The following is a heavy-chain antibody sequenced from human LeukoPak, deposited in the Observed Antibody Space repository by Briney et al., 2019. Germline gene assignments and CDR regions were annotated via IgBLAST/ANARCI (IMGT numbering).Heavy chain of an antibody. CDR2: IYHSGST. CDR3: ARAVAGSTGPFDY. CDR1: GYSISSGYY. Sequence: SETLSLTCTVSGYSISSGYYWGWLRQPPGKGLEWIGSIYHSGSTYYNPSLKSRVTISVDTSKNQFSLKLSSVTAADTAVYYCARAVAGSTGPFDYWGQGTLVTVSS. D-gene: IGHD6-19*01. J-gene: IGHJ4*02. V-gene: IGHV4-38-2*02.